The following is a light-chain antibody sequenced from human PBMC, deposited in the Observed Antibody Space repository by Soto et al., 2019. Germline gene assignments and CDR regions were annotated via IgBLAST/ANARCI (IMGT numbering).Light chain of an antibody. CDR3: QQYNTYWT. V-gene: IGKV1-5*03. CDR2: QAS. CDR1: QSINNW. J-gene: IGKJ1*01. Sequence: DIQMTQSPSTLSASVGDRVTITCRASQSINNWLAWYQQKPGKAPKLLIYQASSLESGVPSRFSGSGSGTEFTLTISSLQPDDFATYYCQQYNTYWTFGPGTKVEIK.